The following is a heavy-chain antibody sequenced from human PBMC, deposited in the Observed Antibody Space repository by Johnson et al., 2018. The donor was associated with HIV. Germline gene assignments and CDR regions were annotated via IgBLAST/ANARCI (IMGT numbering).Heavy chain of an antibody. CDR3: VRDLGIIGPWAAFDI. Sequence: QVQLVESGGGVVQPGRSLRLSCAASGFTFSSYAMHWVRQAPGKGLAWVAVISYDGSNKYYADSVKGRFTISRDNSKNTLYLQLNSLRVEDTAVYYCVRDLGIIGPWAAFDIWGQGTRVTVSS. D-gene: IGHD3-10*01. CDR2: ISYDGSNK. V-gene: IGHV3-30*04. CDR1: GFTFSSYA. J-gene: IGHJ3*02.